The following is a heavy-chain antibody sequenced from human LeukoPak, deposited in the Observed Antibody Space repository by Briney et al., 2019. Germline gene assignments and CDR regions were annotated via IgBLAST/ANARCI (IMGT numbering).Heavy chain of an antibody. CDR1: GGTFTNYA. D-gene: IGHD3-22*01. CDR2: INPNSGGT. Sequence: ASVKVSCKSSGGTFTNYAISWVRQAPGQGLEWMGWINPNSGGTNYAQKFQGRVTMTRDTSISTAYMELSRLRSDDTAVYYCARATSGYYDYFDYWGQGTLVTVSS. V-gene: IGHV1-2*02. CDR3: ARATSGYYDYFDY. J-gene: IGHJ4*02.